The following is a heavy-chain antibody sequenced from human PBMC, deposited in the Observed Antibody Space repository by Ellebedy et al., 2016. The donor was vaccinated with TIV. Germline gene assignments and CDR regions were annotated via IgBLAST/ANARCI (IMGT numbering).Heavy chain of an antibody. CDR3: ASQSRFAPIFNVVTPHVEFDY. CDR1: GFTFSNYW. D-gene: IGHD3-3*01. J-gene: IGHJ4*02. V-gene: IGHV3-7*02. CDR2: IKQDGSAT. Sequence: GESLKISCAASGFTFSNYWMSWVRQAPGKGLEWVANIKQDGSATFYVDSVKGRFTISRDNAKNSLYLQMNSLRAEDTAVYYCASQSRFAPIFNVVTPHVEFDYWGQGILVTVSS.